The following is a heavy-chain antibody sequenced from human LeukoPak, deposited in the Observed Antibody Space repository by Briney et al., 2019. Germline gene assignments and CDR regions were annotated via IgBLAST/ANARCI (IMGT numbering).Heavy chain of an antibody. V-gene: IGHV3-30*02. Sequence: PGGSLRLSCAASGFTFSRYWMSWVRQAPGKGLEWVAFIRYDGSNKYYADSVKGRFTISRDNSKNTLYLQMNSLRAEDTAVYYCAYDSWYYWGQGTLVTVSS. CDR1: GFTFSRYW. J-gene: IGHJ4*02. CDR2: IRYDGSNK. D-gene: IGHD3-16*01. CDR3: AYDSWYY.